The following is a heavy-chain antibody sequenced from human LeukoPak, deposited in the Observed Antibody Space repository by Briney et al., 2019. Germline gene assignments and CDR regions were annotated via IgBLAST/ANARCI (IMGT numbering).Heavy chain of an antibody. Sequence: ASVKVSCKASGGTFSSYAISWVRQAPGQGLEWMGRIIPILGIANYAQKFQGRVTITADKSTSTAYMELSSLRSEDTAVYDCAGALLTPGAGDRMDYYYYGMDVWGQGTTVTVSS. V-gene: IGHV1-69*04. CDR2: IIPILGIA. J-gene: IGHJ6*02. CDR1: GGTFSSYA. CDR3: AGALLTPGAGDRMDYYYYGMDV. D-gene: IGHD1-26*01.